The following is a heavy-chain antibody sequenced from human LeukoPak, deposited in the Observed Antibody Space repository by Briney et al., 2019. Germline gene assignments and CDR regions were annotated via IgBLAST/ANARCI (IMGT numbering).Heavy chain of an antibody. J-gene: IGHJ6*03. CDR2: IYTSGST. CDR3: ARDGPYIVVVPAARGYYYYYMDV. Sequence: SETLSLTCTVSGGSISSYYWSWIRQPAGKGLEWIGRIYTSGSTNYNPSLKSRVTMSVDTSKNQFSLKLSSVTAADTAVYYCARDGPYIVVVPAARGYYYYYMDVWGKGTTVTVS. D-gene: IGHD2-2*01. CDR1: GGSISSYY. V-gene: IGHV4-4*07.